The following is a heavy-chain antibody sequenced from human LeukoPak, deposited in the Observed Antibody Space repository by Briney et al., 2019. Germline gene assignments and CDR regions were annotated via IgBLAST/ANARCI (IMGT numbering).Heavy chain of an antibody. J-gene: IGHJ4*02. Sequence: GESLKISCAASGLTFRNAWMSWVRQAPGKGLEWVGRIKSKTDGGTTDYAAPVKGRFTISRDDSKNTLYLQMSSLKTEDTAVYYCTTDLVSGYYYWGQGTLVTVSS. V-gene: IGHV3-15*01. CDR2: IKSKTDGGTT. CDR1: GLTFRNAW. CDR3: TTDLVSGYYY. D-gene: IGHD3-3*01.